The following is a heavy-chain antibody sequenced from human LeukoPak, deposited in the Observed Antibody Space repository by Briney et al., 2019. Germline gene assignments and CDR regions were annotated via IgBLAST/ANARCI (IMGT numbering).Heavy chain of an antibody. V-gene: IGHV1-18*01. CDR2: ISAYNGNT. CDR3: ARVGDILTGHYYYYMDV. J-gene: IGHJ6*03. Sequence: ASVKVSCKASGYTFTSYGISWVRQAPGQGLEWMGWISAYNGNTNYAQKLQGRVTMTTDTSTSTAYMELRSLRSEDTAVYYCARVGDILTGHYYYYMDVWGKGTTVTVSS. D-gene: IGHD3-9*01. CDR1: GYTFTSYG.